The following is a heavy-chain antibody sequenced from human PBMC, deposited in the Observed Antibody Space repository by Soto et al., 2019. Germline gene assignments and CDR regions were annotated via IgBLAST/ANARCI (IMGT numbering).Heavy chain of an antibody. CDR3: ARDVGSREPEYGMDV. CDR1: GGTFSSYA. J-gene: IGHJ6*02. CDR2: IIPIFGTE. Sequence: SVKVSCKASGGTFSSYAISWVRQAPGQGLEWMGGIIPIFGTENYAQKFQGRVTITADESTSTAYMELSSLRSEDTAVYYCARDVGSREPEYGMDVWGQGTTVTSP. D-gene: IGHD1-26*01. V-gene: IGHV1-69*13.